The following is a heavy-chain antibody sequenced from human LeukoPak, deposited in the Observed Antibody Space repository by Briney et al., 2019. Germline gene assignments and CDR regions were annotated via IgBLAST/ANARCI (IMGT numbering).Heavy chain of an antibody. V-gene: IGHV4-59*01. CDR1: GGSSSGSY. D-gene: IGHD3-16*01. CDR2: IYYSGNT. J-gene: IGHJ5*02. CDR3: ARGWYDWGLNH. Sequence: PSETLSLTCTVAGGSSSGSYWSWIRQPPGKGLEWIGYIYYSGNTNYNPSLKSRVTISVDTSKNQFSLKLSSVTAADTAVYYCARGWYDWGLNHCGQGTLVTVSS.